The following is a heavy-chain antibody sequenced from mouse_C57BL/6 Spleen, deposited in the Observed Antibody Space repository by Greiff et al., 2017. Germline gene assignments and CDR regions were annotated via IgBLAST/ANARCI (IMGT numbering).Heavy chain of an antibody. J-gene: IGHJ2*01. Sequence: QVQLQQPGAELVKPGASVKLSCKASGYTFTSYWMHWVKQRPGQGLEWIGMIHPNSGSTNYNEKFKIKATLTVDKSSSTAYMQLSSLTSEDSAVYYCARDGSSLFDYWGQGTTLTVSS. CDR3: ARDGSSLFDY. D-gene: IGHD1-1*01. V-gene: IGHV1-64*01. CDR2: IHPNSGST. CDR1: GYTFTSYW.